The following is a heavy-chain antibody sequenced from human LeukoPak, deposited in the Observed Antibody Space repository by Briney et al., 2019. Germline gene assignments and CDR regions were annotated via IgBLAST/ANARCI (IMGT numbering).Heavy chain of an antibody. CDR3: ARVTTPYYYYYGMDV. D-gene: IGHD2-15*01. V-gene: IGHV3-21*01. CDR1: GFTFSSYS. Sequence: PGGSLRLSCAASGFTFSSYSMNWVRQAPGKGLEWVSSISSSSSYIYYADSVKGRFTISRDNAKNSLYLQMNGLRAEDTAVYYCARVTTPYYYYYGMDVWGQGTTVTVSS. CDR2: ISSSSSYI. J-gene: IGHJ6*02.